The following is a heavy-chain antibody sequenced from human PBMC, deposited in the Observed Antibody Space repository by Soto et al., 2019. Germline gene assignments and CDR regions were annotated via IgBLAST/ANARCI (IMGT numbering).Heavy chain of an antibody. Sequence: SETLSLTCTVSGGSISSGNYCWSWIRQPPGKGLEWIGYIYYSGSTNYNPSLKSRVTISVDTSKNQFSLKLSSVTAADTAVYYCAGTYYDFWSGYWGPYNWFDPWGQGTLVTV. CDR1: GGSISSGNYC. J-gene: IGHJ5*02. D-gene: IGHD3-3*01. CDR3: AGTYYDFWSGYWGPYNWFDP. CDR2: IYYSGST. V-gene: IGHV4-61*01.